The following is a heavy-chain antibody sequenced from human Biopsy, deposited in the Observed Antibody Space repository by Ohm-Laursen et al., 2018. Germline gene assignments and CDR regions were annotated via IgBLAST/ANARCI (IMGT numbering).Heavy chain of an antibody. CDR3: ARGEVTFGELIVSLDS. V-gene: IGHV1-18*01. CDR1: GYNFISYS. Sequence: SSVKVSCKSSGYNFISYSINWVRQAPGQGLEWMGWIRPLNGDTKYGQKFQDRVTMTTDTSTSTVYMELTSLRSDDTAVYYCARGEVTFGELIVSLDSWGQGTLVTVSS. CDR2: IRPLNGDT. D-gene: IGHD3-16*02. J-gene: IGHJ4*02.